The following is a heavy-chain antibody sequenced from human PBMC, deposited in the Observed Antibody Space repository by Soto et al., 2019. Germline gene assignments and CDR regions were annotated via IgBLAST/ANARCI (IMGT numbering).Heavy chain of an antibody. J-gene: IGHJ4*02. V-gene: IGHV3-30*18. D-gene: IGHD6-19*01. Sequence: VQLVESGGGVVQPGRSLRLSCAASGFTFSDYAMHWVRQAPGKGLEWVAVVSHDGRNTNYADSVKGRFTISRDSSKNTVCLEMTSLRAEDTAVYYCAKGGRQWLVTSDFNYWGQGALVTVSS. CDR2: VSHDGRNT. CDR3: AKGGRQWLVTSDFNY. CDR1: GFTFSDYA.